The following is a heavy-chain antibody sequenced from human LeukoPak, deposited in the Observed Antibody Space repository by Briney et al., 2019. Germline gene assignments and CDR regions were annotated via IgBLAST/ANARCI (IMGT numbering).Heavy chain of an antibody. CDR2: IYSGGST. V-gene: IGHV3-66*01. CDR1: GFTVSSNY. J-gene: IGHJ6*02. Sequence: GGSLRLSCAASGFTVSSNYMSWVRQAPGKGLEWVSVIYSGGSTYYADSVKGRFTISRDNSKNTLYLQMNSLRAEDTAVYYCARELATVTNRYYYYYYGMDVWGQGTTVTVSS. CDR3: ARELATVTNRYYYYYYGMDV. D-gene: IGHD4-17*01.